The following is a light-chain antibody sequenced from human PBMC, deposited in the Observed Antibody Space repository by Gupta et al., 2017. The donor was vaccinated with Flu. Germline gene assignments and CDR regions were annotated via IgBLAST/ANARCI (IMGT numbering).Light chain of an antibody. J-gene: IGKJ4*01. V-gene: IGKV3-20*01. CDR3: QQYGHLPLT. CDR1: QSVTSNS. Sequence: ELVLSQSPGTLSVSPGERATLSCRASQSVTSNSLAWYQQRPGRAPRLLIYGASSRAAGIPDRFSGSGPGTDFTLTIRRLEPEDFAVYYCQQYGHLPLTFGGGTKVEIQ. CDR2: GAS.